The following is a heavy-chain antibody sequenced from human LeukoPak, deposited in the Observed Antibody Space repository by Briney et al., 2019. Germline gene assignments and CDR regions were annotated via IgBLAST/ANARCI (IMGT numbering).Heavy chain of an antibody. J-gene: IGHJ4*02. CDR1: GFTFSNAW. D-gene: IGHD4-17*01. Sequence: PGGSLRLSCAASGFTFSNAWMSWVRQAPGKGLEWVANLNQDGGEKYYVDSVKGRFTISRDNGRNSLYLQMDSLRVEDTAVYYCVRGLYGYWGQGTLVTVSS. CDR2: LNQDGGEK. CDR3: VRGLYGY. V-gene: IGHV3-7*03.